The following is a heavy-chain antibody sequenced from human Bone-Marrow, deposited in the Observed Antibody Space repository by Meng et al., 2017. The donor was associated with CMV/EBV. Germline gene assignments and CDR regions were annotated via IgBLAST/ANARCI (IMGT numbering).Heavy chain of an antibody. V-gene: IGHV4-34*01. Sequence: GSLRLSCAVYGGSFSGYYWSWIRQPPGKGLEWIGEINHSGSTNYNPPLKSRVTISVDTSKNQFSLKLSSVTAADTAVYYCARGGHYYYGMDVWGQGTTVTVSS. J-gene: IGHJ6*02. CDR3: ARGGHYYYGMDV. CDR1: GGSFSGYY. CDR2: INHSGST.